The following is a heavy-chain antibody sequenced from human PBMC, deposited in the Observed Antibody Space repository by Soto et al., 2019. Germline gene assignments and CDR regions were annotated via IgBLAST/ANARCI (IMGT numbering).Heavy chain of an antibody. Sequence: SETLSLTCAVYGGSFSGYYWSWIRQPAGKGLEWIGEINHSGSTNYNPSLKSRVTISVDTSKNQFSLKLSSVTAADTAVYYCARGKIDSIAAARYFDYWGQGTLVTVSS. D-gene: IGHD6-13*01. CDR3: ARGKIDSIAAARYFDY. CDR2: INHSGST. CDR1: GGSFSGYY. J-gene: IGHJ4*02. V-gene: IGHV4-34*01.